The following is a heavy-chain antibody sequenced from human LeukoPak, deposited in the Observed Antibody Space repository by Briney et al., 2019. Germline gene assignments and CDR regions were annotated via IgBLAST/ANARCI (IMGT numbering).Heavy chain of an antibody. CDR1: GFSSNSYW. J-gene: IGHJ5*02. D-gene: IGHD1-26*01. CDR3: AKVGIEWELLESWFDP. V-gene: IGHV3-30*18. CDR2: ISYDGSNK. Sequence: GGSLRLSCAASGFSSNSYWMHWVRQAPGKGLEWVAVISYDGSNKYYADSVKGRFTISRDNSKNTLYLQMNSLRAEDTAVYYCAKVGIEWELLESWFDPWGQGTLVTVSS.